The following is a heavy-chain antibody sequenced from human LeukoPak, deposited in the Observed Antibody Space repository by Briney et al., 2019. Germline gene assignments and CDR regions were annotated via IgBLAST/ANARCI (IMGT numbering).Heavy chain of an antibody. CDR2: IYYSGST. Sequence: SETLSLTCTVSGGSISSGGYYWSWIRQHPGKGLEWIGYIYYSGSTYYNPSLKSRVTISVDTSKNQFSLKLSSVTAADTAVYYCARGGYYDSSGYYFDAFDIWGQGTMVTVSS. CDR3: ARGGYYDSSGYYFDAFDI. J-gene: IGHJ3*02. CDR1: GGSISSGGYY. V-gene: IGHV4-31*03. D-gene: IGHD3-22*01.